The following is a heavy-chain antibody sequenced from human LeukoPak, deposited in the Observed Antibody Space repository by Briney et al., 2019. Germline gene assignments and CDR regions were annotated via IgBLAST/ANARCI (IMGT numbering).Heavy chain of an antibody. CDR3: AKGAAEWELLRY. Sequence: GGSLRLSCAASGFTLSDFYMSWIRQAPGKGLEWVSYITSSGDKYYADSVKGRFTISRDNAKNSLFLQLNSLRAEDTAVYYCAKGAAEWELLRYWGQGTLVTVSS. D-gene: IGHD1-26*01. V-gene: IGHV3-11*04. J-gene: IGHJ4*02. CDR2: ITSSGDK. CDR1: GFTLSDFY.